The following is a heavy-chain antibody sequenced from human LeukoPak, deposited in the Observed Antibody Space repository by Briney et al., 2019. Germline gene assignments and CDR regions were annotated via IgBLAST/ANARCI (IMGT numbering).Heavy chain of an antibody. CDR3: ARALRSSGYYLY. V-gene: IGHV4-61*02. D-gene: IGHD3-22*01. CDR1: GGSISSGSYY. Sequence: SETLSLTCTVSGGSISSGSYYWSGIRQPAGKGLEWIGRIYTSGSTNYNPSLKSRVTISVDTSKNQFSLKLSSVTAADTAVYYCARALRSSGYYLYWGQGTLVTVSS. CDR2: IYTSGST. J-gene: IGHJ4*02.